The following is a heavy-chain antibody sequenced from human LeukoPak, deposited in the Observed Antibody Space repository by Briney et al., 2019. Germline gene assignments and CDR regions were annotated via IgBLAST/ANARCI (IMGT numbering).Heavy chain of an antibody. J-gene: IGHJ4*02. Sequence: GGSLRLSCTDSGFSFSGYWMKWVRQAPGKGLEWVAVISYDGSNKYYADSVKGRFTISRDNSKNTLYLQMNSLRAEDTAMYYCAKGYYYADDYWGQGTLVTVSS. V-gene: IGHV3-30*18. CDR2: ISYDGSNK. CDR3: AKGYYYADDY. CDR1: GFSFSGYW. D-gene: IGHD3-10*01.